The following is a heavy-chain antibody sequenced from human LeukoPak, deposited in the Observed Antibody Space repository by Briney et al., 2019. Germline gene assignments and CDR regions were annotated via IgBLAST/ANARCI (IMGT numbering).Heavy chain of an antibody. V-gene: IGHV3-48*04. CDR2: INSGSSTI. CDR1: GFTFSSYW. Sequence: GGSLRLSCAASGFTFSSYWMHWVRHAPGKGLEWVSYINSGSSTIYYAPSVKGRFTTSRDNAKNSLYLQMNSLRAEDTAVYYCARGLRGYSYGASDYWGQGTLVTVSS. D-gene: IGHD5-18*01. CDR3: ARGLRGYSYGASDY. J-gene: IGHJ4*02.